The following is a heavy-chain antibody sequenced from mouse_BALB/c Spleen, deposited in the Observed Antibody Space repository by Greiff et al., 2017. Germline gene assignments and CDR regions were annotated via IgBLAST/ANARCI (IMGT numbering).Heavy chain of an antibody. CDR2: IWAGGST. CDR1: GFSLTSYG. V-gene: IGHV2-9*02. D-gene: IGHD2-3*01. Sequence: QVQLKESGPGLVAPSQSLSITCTVSGFSLTSYGVHWVRQPPGKGLEWLGVIWAGGSTNYSSALMSRLSISKDISKSQVFLKMNSLQTDDTAMYYCARDGYYAWFAYWGQGTLVTVSA. CDR3: ARDGYYAWFAY. J-gene: IGHJ3*01.